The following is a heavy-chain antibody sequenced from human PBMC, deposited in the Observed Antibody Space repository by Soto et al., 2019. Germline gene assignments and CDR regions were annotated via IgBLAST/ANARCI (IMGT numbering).Heavy chain of an antibody. V-gene: IGHV3-74*01. CDR3: GRGSGPRGRPY. CDR2: ISGDGATT. J-gene: IGHJ1*01. Sequence: GGSLRLGCAASGFILTNYGMHWVRQVPGERLVWVARISGDGATTTYVDSAKGRFTISKDNAKNTVYLQMNGLRTEDTAVYYCGRGSGPRGRPYWGQGITVTVSS. D-gene: IGHD3-16*01. CDR1: GFILTNYG.